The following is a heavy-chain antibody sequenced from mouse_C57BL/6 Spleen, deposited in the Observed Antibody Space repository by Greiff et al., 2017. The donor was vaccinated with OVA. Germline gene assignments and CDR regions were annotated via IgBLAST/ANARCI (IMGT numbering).Heavy chain of an antibody. Sequence: EVQLVESGGGLVKPGGSLKLSCAASGFTFSSYAMSWVRQTPEKRLEWVATISDGGSYTYYPDNVKGRFTISRDNAKNNLYLQMSHLKSEDTAMYYCARGIKGNYAMDYWGQGTSVTVSS. CDR3: ARGIKGNYAMDY. CDR2: ISDGGSYT. J-gene: IGHJ4*01. V-gene: IGHV5-4*01. CDR1: GFTFSSYA.